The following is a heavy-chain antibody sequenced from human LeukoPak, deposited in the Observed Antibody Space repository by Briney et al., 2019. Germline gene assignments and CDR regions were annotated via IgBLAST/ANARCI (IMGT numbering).Heavy chain of an antibody. CDR3: ARDGVTMVRGVKVLDYYYYYMDV. V-gene: IGHV3-7*01. Sequence: PGGSLRLSCAASGFTFSSYWMNWVRQAPGKGLEWEANIKQDGSEKYYVDSVKGRFTISRDNAKNSLYLQMNSLRAEDTAVYYCARDGVTMVRGVKVLDYYYYYMDVWGKGTTVTISS. CDR1: GFTFSSYW. D-gene: IGHD3-10*01. CDR2: IKQDGSEK. J-gene: IGHJ6*03.